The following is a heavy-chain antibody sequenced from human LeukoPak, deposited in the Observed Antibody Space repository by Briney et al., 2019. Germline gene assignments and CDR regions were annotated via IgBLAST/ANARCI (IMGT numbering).Heavy chain of an antibody. CDR3: ARDQARGGVAMDH. Sequence: SVKVSCKASGGTFSSYAISWVRQAPGQGLEWMGRIIPILGIANYAQKFQGRVTITADKSTSTAYMELSSLRAEDTAVYYCARDQARGGVAMDHWGQGTLVTVSS. CDR1: GGTFSSYA. V-gene: IGHV1-69*04. J-gene: IGHJ4*02. CDR2: IIPILGIA. D-gene: IGHD3-3*01.